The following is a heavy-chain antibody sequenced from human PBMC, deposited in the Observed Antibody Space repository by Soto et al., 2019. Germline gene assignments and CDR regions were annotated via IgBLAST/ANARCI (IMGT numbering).Heavy chain of an antibody. V-gene: IGHV4-31*03. CDR1: GGSISSGGYY. Sequence: QVQLQESGPGLVKPSQTLSLTCTVSGGSISSGGYYWSWIRQHPGKGLEWIGYIYYSGSTYYNPSLKSRVTISVDKSKNQFSLKLSSVTAADTALYYCAREAPPEIAVAGTGAFEIWGQGTMVTVSS. CDR2: IYYSGST. D-gene: IGHD6-19*01. J-gene: IGHJ3*02. CDR3: AREAPPEIAVAGTGAFEI.